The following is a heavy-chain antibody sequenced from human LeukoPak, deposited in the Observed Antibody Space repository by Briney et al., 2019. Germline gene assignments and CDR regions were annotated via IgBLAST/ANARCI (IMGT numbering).Heavy chain of an antibody. V-gene: IGHV1-2*02. Sequence: ASVKVSCKASGYTFTSYGISWVRQAPGQGLEWMGWINPNSGGTNYAQKFQGRVTMTRDTSISTAYMELSRLRSDDTAVYYCARPMVRGVIVPSSYWGQGTLVTVSS. CDR2: INPNSGGT. CDR1: GYTFTSYG. J-gene: IGHJ4*02. D-gene: IGHD3-10*01. CDR3: ARPMVRGVIVPSSY.